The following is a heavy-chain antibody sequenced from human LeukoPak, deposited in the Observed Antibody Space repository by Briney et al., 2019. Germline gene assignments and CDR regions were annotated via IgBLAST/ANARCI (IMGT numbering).Heavy chain of an antibody. D-gene: IGHD3-22*01. CDR3: AKGSYYDSSGSFYFDN. Sequence: GGSLRLSCAASGFTFSSYAMSWVRQASGKGLEWVSGISGSGDNTYYADSVKGRFTISRDNSKNTLYVQVNSLGTEDTAAYYCAKGSYYDSSGSFYFDNWGQGTLVTVST. J-gene: IGHJ4*02. CDR1: GFTFSSYA. CDR2: ISGSGDNT. V-gene: IGHV3-23*01.